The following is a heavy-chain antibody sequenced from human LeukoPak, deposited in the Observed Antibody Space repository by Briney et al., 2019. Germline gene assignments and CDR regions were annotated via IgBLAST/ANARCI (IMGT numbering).Heavy chain of an antibody. Sequence: PSETLCLTCTVSGGSLSSYYWSWIRQPPGKGLEWIGYIYYSGSTKYNTSLKSRVTISVDTSKNQFSLKLSSVTAADTAVYYCASDYRSGSYLGYWGQGTLVTVSS. CDR3: ASDYRSGSYLGY. CDR1: GGSLSSYY. J-gene: IGHJ4*02. V-gene: IGHV4-59*01. D-gene: IGHD3-10*01. CDR2: IYYSGST.